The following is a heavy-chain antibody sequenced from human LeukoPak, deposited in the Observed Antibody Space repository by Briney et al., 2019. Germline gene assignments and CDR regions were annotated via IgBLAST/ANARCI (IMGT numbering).Heavy chain of an antibody. CDR1: GFRFGSFY. CDR3: VREQWYRLDY. CDR2: INQDGSGT. D-gene: IGHD6-19*01. J-gene: IGHJ4*02. Sequence: GGSLRLSCVASGFRFGSFYMSWVRQAPGKGLEWVAQINQDGSGTFYVDSVRGRFTISRDNAETSAFLQMDSLTAEDTAVYYCVREQWYRLDYWGQGTLVTVSS. V-gene: IGHV3-7*01.